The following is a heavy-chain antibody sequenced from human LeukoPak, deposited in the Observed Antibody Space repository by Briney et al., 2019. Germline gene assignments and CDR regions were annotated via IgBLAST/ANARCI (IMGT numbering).Heavy chain of an antibody. CDR2: IRYDGSSK. Sequence: PGGSLRLSCAASGFTFSSIGMHWVRQTPGKGLEWVAGIRYDGSSKYYTDSVQGRFTISRDNDRNTLFLQMNSLRAQDTAVYYCVRASIEGATILDYWGQGTLVTVSS. D-gene: IGHD1-26*01. V-gene: IGHV3-33*01. CDR3: VRASIEGATILDY. CDR1: GFTFSSIG. J-gene: IGHJ4*02.